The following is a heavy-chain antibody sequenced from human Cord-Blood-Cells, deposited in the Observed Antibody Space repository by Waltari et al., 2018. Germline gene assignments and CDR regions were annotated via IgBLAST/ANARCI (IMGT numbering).Heavy chain of an antibody. CDR2: IKQDGSEK. V-gene: IGHV3-7*01. CDR1: GFTFSSYC. J-gene: IGHJ3*02. CDR3: ARPQYYDILTGYHDAFDI. Sequence: EVQLVESGGGLVQPGGSLRLSCAASGFTFSSYCMSWARQAPGTGLEWVANIKQDGSEKYYVDSVKGRFTISRDNAKNSLYLQMNSLRAEDTAVYYCARPQYYDILTGYHDAFDIWGQGTMVTVSS. D-gene: IGHD3-9*01.